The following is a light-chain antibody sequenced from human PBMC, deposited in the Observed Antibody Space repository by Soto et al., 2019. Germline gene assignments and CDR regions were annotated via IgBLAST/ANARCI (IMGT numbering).Light chain of an antibody. CDR2: DAS. V-gene: IGKV3-15*01. CDR1: QSVSSN. Sequence: VMTQSPATLSVSPGERATLSCRASQSVSSNLAWYQQNPCQAPMLIIYDASTRATCIPSRFIGSGSGTESTHTISSLKSEDFAVYYCQRENNWPWTFGQGTKEEIK. J-gene: IGKJ1*01. CDR3: QRENNWPWT.